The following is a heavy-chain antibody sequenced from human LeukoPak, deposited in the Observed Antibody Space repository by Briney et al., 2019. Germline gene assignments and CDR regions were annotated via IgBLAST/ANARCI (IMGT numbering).Heavy chain of an antibody. V-gene: IGHV3-48*03. D-gene: IGHD3-10*01. J-gene: IGHJ4*02. CDR2: ISSSDSTI. CDR1: GFTFNSHE. Sequence: PGGSLRLSCAASGFTFNSHEMNWVRQAPGKGLEWVPYISSSDSTIYEDSVKGRFTISRDNSKNTLYLQMNSLRAEDTAVYYCARDGWFWGQGTLVTVSS. CDR3: ARDGWF.